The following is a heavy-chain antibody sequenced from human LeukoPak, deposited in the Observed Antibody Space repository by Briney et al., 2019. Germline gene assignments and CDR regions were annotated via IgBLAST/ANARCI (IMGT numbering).Heavy chain of an antibody. D-gene: IGHD2-8*02. Sequence: GGSLRLSCAASGFTFDYYWMHWVRQAPGKGLVWVSRIHSDGSSATYADSVKGRFTISRDNAKNTVDLQMNSLRVDDTAVYYCVRGGVGCFDLWGRGTLVTVSS. CDR3: VRGGVGCFDL. CDR2: IHSDGSSA. V-gene: IGHV3-74*01. J-gene: IGHJ2*01. CDR1: GFTFDYYW.